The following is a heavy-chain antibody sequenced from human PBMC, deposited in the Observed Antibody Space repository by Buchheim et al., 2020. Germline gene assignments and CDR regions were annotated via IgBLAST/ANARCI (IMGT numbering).Heavy chain of an antibody. D-gene: IGHD6-13*01. CDR2: IFYSGST. Sequence: QVQLQESGPGLVKPSETLSLTCSVSGDSLNSYYWSWIRQPPGKELEWIGYIFYSGSTYYRPSLRSRAFISVDTSRNQVPLRLRSVTAADTAVYYCARGRRNYSRGWFDPWGQGT. J-gene: IGHJ5*01. CDR1: GDSLNSYY. V-gene: IGHV4-59*01. CDR3: ARGRRNYSRGWFDP.